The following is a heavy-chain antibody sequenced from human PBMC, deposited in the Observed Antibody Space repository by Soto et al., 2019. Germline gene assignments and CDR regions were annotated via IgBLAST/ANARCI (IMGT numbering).Heavy chain of an antibody. CDR1: GGSISSGGYY. V-gene: IGHV4-31*03. Sequence: SETLSLTCTVSGGSISSGGYYWSWIRQHPGKGLEWIGYIYYSGSTYYNPSLKSRVTISVDTSKNQFSLKLSSVTAADTAVYYCARTLTGYPYYFDYWGQGTLVTVSS. D-gene: IGHD3-9*01. CDR2: IYYSGST. CDR3: ARTLTGYPYYFDY. J-gene: IGHJ4*02.